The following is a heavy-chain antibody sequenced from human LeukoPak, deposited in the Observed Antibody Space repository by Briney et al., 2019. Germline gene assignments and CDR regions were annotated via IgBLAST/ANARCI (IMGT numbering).Heavy chain of an antibody. CDR2: IIPIFGTA. D-gene: IGHD3-3*01. CDR3: ARGGDDFWSGYNWFDP. Sequence: ASVKVFCKASGGTFSSYAISWVRQAPGQGLEWMGGIIPIFGTANYAQKFQGRVTITADESTSTAYMELSSLRSEDTAVYYCARGGDDFWSGYNWFDPWGQGTLVTVSS. V-gene: IGHV1-69*13. J-gene: IGHJ5*02. CDR1: GGTFSSYA.